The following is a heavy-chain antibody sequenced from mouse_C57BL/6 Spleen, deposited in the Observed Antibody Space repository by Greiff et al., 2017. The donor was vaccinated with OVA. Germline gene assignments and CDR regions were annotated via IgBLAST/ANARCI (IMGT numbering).Heavy chain of an antibody. Sequence: EVKLEESGGGLVKPGGSLKLSCAASGFTFSSYTMSWVRQTPEKRLEWVATISGGGGNTYYPDSVKGRFTISRDNAKNTLYLQMSSLRSEDTALYYCARHHGLGAMDYWGQGTSVTVSS. CDR1: GFTFSSYT. D-gene: IGHD3-3*01. CDR2: ISGGGGNT. CDR3: ARHHGLGAMDY. V-gene: IGHV5-9*01. J-gene: IGHJ4*01.